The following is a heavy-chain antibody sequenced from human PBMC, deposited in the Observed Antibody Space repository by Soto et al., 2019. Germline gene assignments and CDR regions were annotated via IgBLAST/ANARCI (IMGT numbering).Heavy chain of an antibody. CDR1: GFTVSSNY. V-gene: IGHV3-53*02. CDR3: AAAIDYDFWSGPSTPFDY. Sequence: EVQLEETGGGLIQPGGSLRLSCAASGFTVSSNYMSWVRQAPGKGLEWVSVIYSGGSTYYADSVKGRFTISRDNSKNTLYLQMNSLRAEDTAVYYCAAAIDYDFWSGPSTPFDYWGQGTLVTVSS. J-gene: IGHJ4*02. D-gene: IGHD3-3*01. CDR2: IYSGGST.